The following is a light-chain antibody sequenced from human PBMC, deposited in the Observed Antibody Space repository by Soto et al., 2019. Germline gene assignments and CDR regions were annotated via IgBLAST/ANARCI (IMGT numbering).Light chain of an antibody. Sequence: ILLTQSPSSLSASVGDRVTITCRASQGIDSSLAWYQQKPGKAPKLLIYAASNLQSGVPSRFSGSGSGTDFTLTISRLQPEDFATYYCQQLHDYPITFGQGTRLEI. V-gene: IGKV1-9*01. CDR1: QGIDSS. CDR2: AAS. J-gene: IGKJ5*01. CDR3: QQLHDYPIT.